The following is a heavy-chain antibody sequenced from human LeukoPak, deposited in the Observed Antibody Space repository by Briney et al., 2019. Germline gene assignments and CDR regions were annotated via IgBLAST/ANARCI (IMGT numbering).Heavy chain of an antibody. CDR2: IYSGGST. V-gene: IGHV3-NL1*01. CDR3: ARDVGGDYDS. Sequence: GGSLRLSCAASGFTFSAYGMHWVRQAPGKGLEWVSVIYSGGSTYYADSVKGRFTIFRDNSKNTIYLQMNSLRAEDTAVYYCARDVGGDYDSWGQGTLVIVSS. CDR1: GFTFSAYG. J-gene: IGHJ5*01. D-gene: IGHD4-17*01.